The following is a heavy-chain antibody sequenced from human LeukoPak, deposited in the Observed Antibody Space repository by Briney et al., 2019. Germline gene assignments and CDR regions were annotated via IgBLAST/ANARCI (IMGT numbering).Heavy chain of an antibody. CDR1: GGSISSGDYY. CDR2: TYYSGST. CDR3: ARPYYDSSGYYHDAFDI. D-gene: IGHD3-22*01. J-gene: IGHJ3*02. V-gene: IGHV4-30-4*01. Sequence: SETLSLTCTVSGGSISSGDYYWSWIRQPPGKGLEWIGYTYYSGSTYYNPSLKSRVTISVDTSMNQFSLKLSSVTAADTAVYYCARPYYDSSGYYHDAFDIWGQGTMVTVSS.